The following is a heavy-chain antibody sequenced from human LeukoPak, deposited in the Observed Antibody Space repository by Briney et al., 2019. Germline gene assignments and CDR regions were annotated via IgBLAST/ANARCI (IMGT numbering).Heavy chain of an antibody. D-gene: IGHD6-19*01. CDR2: ISAYNGNT. CDR1: GYAFTSYG. V-gene: IGHV1-18*04. CDR3: ARAARGSGWPNFDY. J-gene: IGHJ4*02. Sequence: GASVKVSCKASGYAFTSYGISWVRQAPGQGLEWMGWISAYNGNTNYAQKLQGRVTMTTDTSTSAAYMELRSLRSDDTAVYYCARAARGSGWPNFDYWGQGTLVTVSS.